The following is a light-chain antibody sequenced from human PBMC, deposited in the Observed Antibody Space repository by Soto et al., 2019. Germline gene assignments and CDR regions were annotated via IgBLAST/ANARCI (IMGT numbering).Light chain of an antibody. CDR2: KAS. CDR1: QSISSW. Sequence: DIQMTQSPSTLSASVGDRVTITCRASQSISSWLAWYQQKPGKAPKLLIYKASSLESGVPSRFSGSGSGTEFTLTISSMQPDDFATYYCQQYNSPWTLGQGTKVEIK. J-gene: IGKJ1*01. CDR3: QQYNSPWT. V-gene: IGKV1-5*03.